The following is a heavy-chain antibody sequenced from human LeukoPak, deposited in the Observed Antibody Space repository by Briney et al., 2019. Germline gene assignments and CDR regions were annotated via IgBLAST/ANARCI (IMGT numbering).Heavy chain of an antibody. CDR3: AKDLWSGGVQLWSDYFDY. V-gene: IGHV3-23*01. J-gene: IGHJ4*02. CDR1: GFTFRNYA. CDR2: ISGSGGST. D-gene: IGHD5-18*01. Sequence: PGGSLRLSCAASGFTFRNYAMSWVRQAPGKGLEWVSAISGSGGSTYYADSVKGQFAISRDNSKNTLYLQMNSLRAEDTAVYYCAKDLWSGGVQLWSDYFDYWGQGTLVTVSS.